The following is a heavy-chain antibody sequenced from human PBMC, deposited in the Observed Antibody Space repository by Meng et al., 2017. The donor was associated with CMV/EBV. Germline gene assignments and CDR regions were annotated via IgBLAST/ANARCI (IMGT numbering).Heavy chain of an antibody. D-gene: IGHD3-3*01. Sequence: GESLKISCAASGFTFSSYWMHWVRQAPGKGLVWVSRINSDGSSTSYADSVKGRFTISRDNAKNTLYLQMNSLRAEDTAVYYCARPLWSGYYYGMDVWGQGTTVTVSS. V-gene: IGHV3-74*01. J-gene: IGHJ6*02. CDR2: INSDGSST. CDR3: ARPLWSGYYYGMDV. CDR1: GFTFSSYW.